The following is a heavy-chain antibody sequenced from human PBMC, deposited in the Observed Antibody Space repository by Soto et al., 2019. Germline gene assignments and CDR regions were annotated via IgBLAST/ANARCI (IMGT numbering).Heavy chain of an antibody. CDR1: GYTFTGYY. CDR2: INPNSGDT. D-gene: IGHD1-26*01. CDR3: AKGGAIVAAGPRVYLYNAMDV. J-gene: IGHJ6*02. V-gene: IGHV1-2*02. Sequence: ASVKVSCKASGYTFTGYYVHWVRQAPGQGLEWMGWINPNSGDTYLAQRFQGRVTMNRDTSIGTAYMELRGLTSDDTAEYYCAKGGAIVAAGPRVYLYNAMDVWRQGPTVTV.